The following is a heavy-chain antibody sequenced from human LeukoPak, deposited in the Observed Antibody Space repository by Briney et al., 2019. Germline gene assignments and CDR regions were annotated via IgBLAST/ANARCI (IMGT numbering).Heavy chain of an antibody. J-gene: IGHJ4*02. CDR1: GYTFTSYG. Sequence: ASVKVSCKASGYTFTSYGISWVRQAPGQGLEWMGWISGYNGNTNYAQKLQGRVTLTTDTSTSTAYMELWSLRSDDTAVYYCARSNSGWFYFDYWGQGTLVTVSS. V-gene: IGHV1-18*01. CDR2: ISGYNGNT. CDR3: ARSNSGWFYFDY. D-gene: IGHD6-19*01.